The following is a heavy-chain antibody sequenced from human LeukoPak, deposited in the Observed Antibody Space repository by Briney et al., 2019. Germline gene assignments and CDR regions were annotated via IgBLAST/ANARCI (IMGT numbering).Heavy chain of an antibody. CDR1: GFTFSSYW. CDR2: ITSTSTYI. V-gene: IGHV3-21*01. Sequence: GGSLRLSCAASGFTFSSYWMSWVRQAPGKGLEWVSSITSTSTYIYYGESVKGRFTTSRDNAKNSLFLQMHSLRAEDTAVYYCARVDNNGLYSEYFDHWGQGTLVTVSS. D-gene: IGHD6-19*01. J-gene: IGHJ1*01. CDR3: ARVDNNGLYSEYFDH.